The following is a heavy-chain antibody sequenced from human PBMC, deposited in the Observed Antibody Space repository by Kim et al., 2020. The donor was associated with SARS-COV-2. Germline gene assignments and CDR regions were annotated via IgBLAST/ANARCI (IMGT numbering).Heavy chain of an antibody. J-gene: IGHJ4*02. V-gene: IGHV3-33*01. Sequence: GGSLRLSCAASGFTFSSYGMHWVRQAPGKGLEWVAVIWYDGSNKYYADSVKGRFTISRDNSKNTLYLQMNSLRAEDTAVYYCARGLLRAGVSQLDYWGQGTLVTVSS. D-gene: IGHD6-19*01. CDR3: ARGLLRAGVSQLDY. CDR2: IWYDGSNK. CDR1: GFTFSSYG.